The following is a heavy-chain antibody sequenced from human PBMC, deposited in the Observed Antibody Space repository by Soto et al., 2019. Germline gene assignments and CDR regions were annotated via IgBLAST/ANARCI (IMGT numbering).Heavy chain of an antibody. J-gene: IGHJ4*02. CDR3: ARVRIGTTSYYFDY. D-gene: IGHD1-7*01. Sequence: QVQLVQSGAEVKKPGSSVKVSCKASGSTFSSYAISWVRQAPGQGLEWMGGIIPIFGTANYAQKFQGRVTITADESTSTAYMELSSLRSEDTAVYYCARVRIGTTSYYFDYWGQGTLVTVSS. V-gene: IGHV1-69*12. CDR1: GSTFSSYA. CDR2: IIPIFGTA.